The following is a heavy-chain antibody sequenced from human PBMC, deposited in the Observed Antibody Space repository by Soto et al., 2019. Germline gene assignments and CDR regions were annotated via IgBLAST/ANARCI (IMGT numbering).Heavy chain of an antibody. Sequence: SETLSLTCTVSGGSVSSGSYYWSWIRQPPGNGLEWIGYIYYSGSTNYNPSLKSRVTISVETSKNQFSLKLSSVTAADTAVYYCARDRLWFGELTSRYYGMDVWGQGTTVTVSS. CDR3: ARDRLWFGELTSRYYGMDV. CDR1: GGSVSSGSYY. J-gene: IGHJ6*02. CDR2: IYYSGST. V-gene: IGHV4-61*01. D-gene: IGHD3-10*01.